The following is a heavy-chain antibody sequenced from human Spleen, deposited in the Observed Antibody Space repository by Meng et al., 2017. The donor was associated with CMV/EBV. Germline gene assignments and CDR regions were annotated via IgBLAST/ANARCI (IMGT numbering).Heavy chain of an antibody. D-gene: IGHD1-7*01. Sequence: ASVKVSCKASGYTFTSYDINWVRQATGQGLEWMGWMNPNSGNTGYAQKFQGRVTMTRDTSISTAYMELSRLRSDDTAVYYCARELTGTTGPGIDYWGQGTLVTVSS. V-gene: IGHV1-8*01. CDR1: GYTFTSYD. CDR2: MNPNSGNT. CDR3: ARELTGTTGPGIDY. J-gene: IGHJ4*02.